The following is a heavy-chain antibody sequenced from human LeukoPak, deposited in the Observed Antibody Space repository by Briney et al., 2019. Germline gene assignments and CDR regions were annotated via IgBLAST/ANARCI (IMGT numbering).Heavy chain of an antibody. J-gene: IGHJ3*02. CDR2: IYHSGST. V-gene: IGHV4-38-2*02. CDR1: GYSISSGYY. CDR3: VRHVARAFDI. Sequence: SSETLSLTCTVSGYSISSGYYWGWIRQPPGKGLEWIGSIYHSGSTYYNPSLKSRVTISVDTSKNQFSLKLSSVTAADTAVYSCVRHVARAFDIWGQGTKVTVSS.